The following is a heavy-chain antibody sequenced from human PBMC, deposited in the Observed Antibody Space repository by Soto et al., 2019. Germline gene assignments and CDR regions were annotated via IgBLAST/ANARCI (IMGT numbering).Heavy chain of an antibody. D-gene: IGHD3-9*01. V-gene: IGHV3-7*01. CDR2: IKTDGSEK. Sequence: GGSLRLSCAASGFTFDTYWMTWVRQAPGKGLEWVANIKTDGSEKNYVDSVRGRFTVSRDNADNSLVLQMNSLRAEDTAIYYCARSELDTGYRHLLYWGQGTLVTVSS. CDR3: ARSELDTGYRHLLY. J-gene: IGHJ4*02. CDR1: GFTFDTYW.